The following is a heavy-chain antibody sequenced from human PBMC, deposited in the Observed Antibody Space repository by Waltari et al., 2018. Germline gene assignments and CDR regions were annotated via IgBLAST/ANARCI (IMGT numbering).Heavy chain of an antibody. CDR2: INPNSGGT. CDR3: ARYPNYHSLAVAGPPFDY. J-gene: IGHJ4*02. Sequence: QVQLVQSGAEVKKPGASVKVSCKASGYTFTGYYMPWVRQAPGQGLEWMGRINPNSGGTNYAQKFQGRVTMTRDTSISTAYMELSRLRSDDTAVYYCARYPNYHSLAVAGPPFDYWGQGTLVTVSS. D-gene: IGHD6-19*01. V-gene: IGHV1-2*06. CDR1: GYTFTGYY.